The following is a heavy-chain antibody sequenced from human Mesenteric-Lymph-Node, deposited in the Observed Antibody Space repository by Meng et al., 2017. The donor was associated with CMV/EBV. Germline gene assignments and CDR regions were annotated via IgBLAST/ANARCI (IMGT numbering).Heavy chain of an antibody. CDR1: VGTFSSYT. D-gene: IGHD6-13*01. J-gene: IGHJ5*02. CDR2: IIPILGIA. Sequence: VQLVQSGAEVKKPGSSVKVSCKASVGTFSSYTISWVRQAPGQGLEWMGRIIPILGIANYAQKFQGSVTITADKSTSTAYMELSSLRSEDMAVYYCAGGIAAAGSRWFDPWGQGTLVTVSS. V-gene: IGHV1-69*02. CDR3: AGGIAAAGSRWFDP.